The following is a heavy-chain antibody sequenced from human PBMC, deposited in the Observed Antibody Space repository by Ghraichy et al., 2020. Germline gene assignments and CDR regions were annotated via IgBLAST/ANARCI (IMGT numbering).Heavy chain of an antibody. CDR1: GFTFSSYS. Sequence: LSLTCAASGFTFSSYSMNWVRQAPGKGLEWVSSISSSSSYIYYADSVKGRFTISRDNAKNSLYLQMNSLRAEDTAVYYCARDLEMATINFDYWGQGTLVTVSS. J-gene: IGHJ4*02. V-gene: IGHV3-21*01. CDR3: ARDLEMATINFDY. CDR2: ISSSSSYI. D-gene: IGHD5-24*01.